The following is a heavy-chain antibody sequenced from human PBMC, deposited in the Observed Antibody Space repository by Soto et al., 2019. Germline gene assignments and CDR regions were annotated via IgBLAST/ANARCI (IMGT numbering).Heavy chain of an antibody. Sequence: SETLSLTCAVSGHSVSNNYYWGWIRQSPGKGLEWIGSIYHSGSTYYNPSLKSRVTISVDTSKNQFTLMLRSVTAADSAVYYCARTANYEILTGYYYFDYWGQGALVTVS. CDR1: GHSVSNNYY. CDR3: ARTANYEILTGYYYFDY. CDR2: IYHSGST. V-gene: IGHV4-38-2*01. J-gene: IGHJ4*02. D-gene: IGHD3-9*01.